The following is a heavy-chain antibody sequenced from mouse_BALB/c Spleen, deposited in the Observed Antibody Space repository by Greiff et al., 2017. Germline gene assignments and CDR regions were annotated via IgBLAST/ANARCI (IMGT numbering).Heavy chain of an antibody. J-gene: IGHJ3*01. V-gene: IGHV5-4*02. Sequence: EVQVVESGGGLVKPGGSLKLSCAASGFTFSDYYMYWVRQTPEKRLEWVATISDGGSYTYYPDSVKGRFTISRDNAKNNLYLQMSSLKSEDTAMYYCARGGFYDGYLFAYWGQGTLVTVSA. D-gene: IGHD2-3*01. CDR1: GFTFSDYY. CDR3: ARGGFYDGYLFAY. CDR2: ISDGGSYT.